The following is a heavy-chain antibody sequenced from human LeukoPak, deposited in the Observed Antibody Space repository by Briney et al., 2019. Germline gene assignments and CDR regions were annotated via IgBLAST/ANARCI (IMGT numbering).Heavy chain of an antibody. CDR2: ISYDGSNK. CDR1: GFTFSSYG. CDR3: AKDGNYYDSSGYYSFFDY. V-gene: IGHV3-30*18. J-gene: IGHJ4*02. D-gene: IGHD3-22*01. Sequence: PGRSLRLSCAASGFTFSSYGMHWVRQAPGKGLEWVAVISYDGSNKYYADSVKGRFTISRDNSKNTLYLQMNSLRAEDTAVYYCAKDGNYYDSSGYYSFFDYWGQGTLVTVSS.